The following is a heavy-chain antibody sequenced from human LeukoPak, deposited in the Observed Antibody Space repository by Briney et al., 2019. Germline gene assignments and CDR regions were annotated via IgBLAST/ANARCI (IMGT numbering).Heavy chain of an antibody. CDR2: VSSSGGST. D-gene: IGHD2-2*01. Sequence: GGSLRLSCAASGFTFSSYAMSWVRQAPGKGLEWVSTVSSSGGSTYYADSVKGRFTISRDNSKNTLYLQMNTLRAEDTAVYHCAKSGCTSSNCFLGWFDPWGQGTLVTVSS. V-gene: IGHV3-23*01. J-gene: IGHJ5*02. CDR1: GFTFSSYA. CDR3: AKSGCTSSNCFLGWFDP.